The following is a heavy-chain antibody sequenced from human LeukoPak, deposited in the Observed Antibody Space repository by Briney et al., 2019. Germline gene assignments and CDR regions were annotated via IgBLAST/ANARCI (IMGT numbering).Heavy chain of an antibody. J-gene: IGHJ3*02. CDR3: ARWEASRVAFDI. CDR1: GGSISTYY. Sequence: SETLSLTCTVPGGSISTYYWSWIRQPPGRGLEWIGYIYYSGITDYSPSLKSRVTISIDTSKKQFSLKLSSVTAADTAVYYCARWEASRVAFDIWGQGTLVTVSS. D-gene: IGHD1-26*01. CDR2: IYYSGIT. V-gene: IGHV4-59*01.